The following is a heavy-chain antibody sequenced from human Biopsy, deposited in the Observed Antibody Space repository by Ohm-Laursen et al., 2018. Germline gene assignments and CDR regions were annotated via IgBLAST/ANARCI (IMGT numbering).Heavy chain of an antibody. V-gene: IGHV4-59*02. J-gene: IGHJ6*02. CDR2: IYYSVMT. CDR3: ARDSGILNYGNFKYYHYYGMDV. Sequence: GTLSLTCTVSGDSVTKHYWSWIRQPPGKGLEWIGHIYYSVMTNYNPSLQSRVSISVDTSRNQVSLTLSSVTAADTVVYYCARDSGILNYGNFKYYHYYGMDVWGQGTKVTVSS. D-gene: IGHD4-11*01. CDR1: GDSVTKHY.